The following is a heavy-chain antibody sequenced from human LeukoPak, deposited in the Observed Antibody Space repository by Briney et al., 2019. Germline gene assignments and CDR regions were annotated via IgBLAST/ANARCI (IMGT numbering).Heavy chain of an antibody. J-gene: IGHJ6*03. V-gene: IGHV4-34*01. Sequence: SETLSLTCAVYGGSFSGYYWSGIRQPPGKGLEWSGEINHSGSTNYNPSLKSRGTISVNPSNNHFSLKLSSVTAAATAVYYCARGGLGRHGVRYYYHMDVWGKGTTVTVSS. D-gene: IGHD7-27*01. CDR1: GGSFSGYY. CDR3: ARGGLGRHGVRYYYHMDV. CDR2: INHSGST.